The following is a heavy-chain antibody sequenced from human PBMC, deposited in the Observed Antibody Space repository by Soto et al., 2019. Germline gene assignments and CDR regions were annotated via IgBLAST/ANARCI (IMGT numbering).Heavy chain of an antibody. J-gene: IGHJ4*02. CDR3: ASAGSFDN. CDR2: ITSDGSYK. Sequence: LRLSCAASGFTFSTFGMHWVRQSPGKGLDWVAIITSDGSYKSYADSVKGRFTISRDNSKNTLYLQMNNLRPEDTAVYYCASAGSFDNWGQGTLVTVSS. CDR1: GFTFSTFG. V-gene: IGHV3-30*03.